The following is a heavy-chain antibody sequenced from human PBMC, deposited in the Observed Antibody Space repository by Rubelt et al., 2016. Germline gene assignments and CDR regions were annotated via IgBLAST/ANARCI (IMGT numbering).Heavy chain of an antibody. V-gene: IGHV1-2*02. CDR2: INPKTGGT. Sequence: VQLVQSGAEVKKPGASVKVACKASGYMFTVYYMHWMRQAPGQGPEWMGWINPKTGGTHYAQNFQGRVTMTRAPSSSPAYMERSSLTSDDTAVYYCAREAVGVVHYWGQGTLVTVSS. CDR1: GYMFTVYY. CDR3: AREAVGVVHY. J-gene: IGHJ4*02. D-gene: IGHD3-3*01.